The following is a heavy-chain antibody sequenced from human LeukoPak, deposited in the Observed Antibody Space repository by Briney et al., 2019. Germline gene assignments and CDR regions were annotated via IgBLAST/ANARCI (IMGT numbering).Heavy chain of an antibody. CDR3: ARGLRSNLDYYYYMDV. CDR1: GGTFSSYA. CDR2: IIPIFGTA. J-gene: IGHJ6*03. D-gene: IGHD4-17*01. Sequence: GASVKVSCKASGGTFSSYAISWVRQAPGQGLEWMGGIIPIFGTANYAQKFQGRVTITADKSTSTAYMELSSLRSEDTAVYYCARGLRSNLDYYYYMDVWGKGTTVTISS. V-gene: IGHV1-69*06.